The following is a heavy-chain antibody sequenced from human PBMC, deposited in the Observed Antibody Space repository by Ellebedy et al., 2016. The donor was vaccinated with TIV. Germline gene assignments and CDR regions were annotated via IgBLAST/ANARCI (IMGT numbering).Heavy chain of an antibody. CDR3: ARELSTRYYGSGRNFYGVDV. CDR2: INHRGST. Sequence: MPSETLSLTCGVYGGSFSGYYWNWIRQPPGKGLEWIGDINHRGSTNYNPSLKSRVTISVDTSKNQFSLRLSSVTAADTAVYYWARELSTRYYGSGRNFYGVDVWGQGTTVTVSS. CDR1: GGSFSGYY. J-gene: IGHJ6*02. D-gene: IGHD3-10*01. V-gene: IGHV4-34*01.